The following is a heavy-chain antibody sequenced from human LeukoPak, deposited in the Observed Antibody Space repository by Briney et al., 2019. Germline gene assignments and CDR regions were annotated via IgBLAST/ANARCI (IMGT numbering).Heavy chain of an antibody. CDR3: ARDRITIFGVVIRNYFDY. J-gene: IGHJ4*02. Sequence: ASVKVSCKASGFRFGDYGISWVRQAPGQGLEWMGWINPNSGGTNYAQKFQGRVTMTRDTSISTAYMELSRLRSDDTAVYYCARDRITIFGVVIRNYFDYWGQGTLVTVSS. D-gene: IGHD3-3*01. V-gene: IGHV1-2*02. CDR2: INPNSGGT. CDR1: GFRFGDYG.